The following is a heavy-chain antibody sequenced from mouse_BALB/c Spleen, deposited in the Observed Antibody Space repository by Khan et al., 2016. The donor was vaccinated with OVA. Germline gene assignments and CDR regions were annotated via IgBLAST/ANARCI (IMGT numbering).Heavy chain of an antibody. CDR1: GFTFSSYG. CDR3: ARVLYSYGSDFDF. Sequence: EVQGVESGGGLVQPGGSLKLSCAASGFTFSSYGMSWIRQTPDKRLELVATINSAGDYAYSPDSVEGRFTISRDNAKNTLYLHMSSLKSEDTAMYYVARVLYSYGSDFDFWGQGTTLTVSP. J-gene: IGHJ2*01. V-gene: IGHV5-6-3*01. D-gene: IGHD1-1*01. CDR2: INSAGDYA.